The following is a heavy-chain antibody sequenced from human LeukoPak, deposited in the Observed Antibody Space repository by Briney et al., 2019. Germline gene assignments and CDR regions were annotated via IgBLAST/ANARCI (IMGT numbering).Heavy chain of an antibody. D-gene: IGHD3-10*01. J-gene: IGHJ6*03. CDR3: ARVVGDGDYYYYMDV. Sequence: PGGSLRLSCAASRFPFSSYSMNWVRQAPGKGLEWVSSISSSSSYIYYAGSTKGRLTISRDNAKNSLYLQMDSLRAEDTAVYYCARVVGDGDYYYYMDVWGKGTTVTISS. V-gene: IGHV3-21*01. CDR1: RFPFSSYS. CDR2: ISSSSSYI.